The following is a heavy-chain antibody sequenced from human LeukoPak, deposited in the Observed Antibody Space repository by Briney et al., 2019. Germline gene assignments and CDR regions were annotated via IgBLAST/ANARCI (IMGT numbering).Heavy chain of an antibody. CDR3: ARNDWIDY. J-gene: IGHJ4*02. D-gene: IGHD3-9*01. V-gene: IGHV3-21*05. Sequence: GGSLRLSCAASGFTFSSYSMNWVRQAPGKGLEWVSYISSSSYIYYADSVKGRFTISRDNAKNSLYLQMNSLRAEDTAVYYCARNDWIDYLGQGTLVTVSS. CDR2: ISSSSYI. CDR1: GFTFSSYS.